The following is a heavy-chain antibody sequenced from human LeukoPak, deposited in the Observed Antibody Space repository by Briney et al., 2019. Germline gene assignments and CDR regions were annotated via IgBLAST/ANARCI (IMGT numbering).Heavy chain of an antibody. Sequence: GASVKVSCKASGYTFTGYYMHWVRQAPGQGLEWMGWINPNSGGTNYAQKFQGRVTISVDTSKNQFSLKLSSVTAADTAVYYCARVRDGYKPDYWGQGTLVTVSS. CDR2: INPNSGGT. CDR3: ARVRDGYKPDY. V-gene: IGHV1-2*02. J-gene: IGHJ4*02. CDR1: GYTFTGYY. D-gene: IGHD5-24*01.